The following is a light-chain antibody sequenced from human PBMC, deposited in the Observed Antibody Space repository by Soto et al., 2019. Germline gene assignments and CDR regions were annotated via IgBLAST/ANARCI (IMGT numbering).Light chain of an antibody. CDR2: CAS. J-gene: IGKJ1*01. CDR3: QQYGSSPPT. CDR1: QSVSTNY. Sequence: EIVLTQSPGTLSLSPGERATLSCRASQSVSTNYLAWYQGKPGQARRLLIYCASSRATGIPDRFSGSVSGTDFTLTITRLEPEDFAVYYCQQYGSSPPTFGQGTKVEIK. V-gene: IGKV3-20*01.